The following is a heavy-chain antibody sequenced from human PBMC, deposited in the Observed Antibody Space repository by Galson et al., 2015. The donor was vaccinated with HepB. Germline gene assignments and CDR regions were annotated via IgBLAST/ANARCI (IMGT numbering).Heavy chain of an antibody. CDR3: ARDLVVTGAMREYHSYYYGMDV. Sequence: SVKVSCKASGGTFSSYVISWVRQAPGQGLEWMGGINPIFGTANYAQKFQGRVTITADESTSTAYMELSSLRSEDTAVYYCARDLVVTGAMREYHSYYYGMDVWGQGTTVTVSS. CDR1: GGTFSSYV. J-gene: IGHJ6*02. CDR2: INPIFGTA. D-gene: IGHD2-2*01. V-gene: IGHV1-69*13.